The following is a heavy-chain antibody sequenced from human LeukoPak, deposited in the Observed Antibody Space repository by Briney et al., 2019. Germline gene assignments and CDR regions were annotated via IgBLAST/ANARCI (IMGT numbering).Heavy chain of an antibody. Sequence: SETLSLTCTVSGGSISSGDYYWSWIRQPPGKGLEWIGYIYYSGSTYYNPSLKSRVTISVDTSKNQFSLELSSVTAADTAVYYCASLSPAAGYYFDYWGQGTLVTVSS. CDR3: ASLSPAAGYYFDY. CDR1: GGSISSGDYY. D-gene: IGHD6-13*01. CDR2: IYYSGST. V-gene: IGHV4-30-4*01. J-gene: IGHJ4*02.